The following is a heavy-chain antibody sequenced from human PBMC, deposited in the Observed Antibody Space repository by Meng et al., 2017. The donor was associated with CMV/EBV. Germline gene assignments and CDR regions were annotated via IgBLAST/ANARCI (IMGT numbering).Heavy chain of an antibody. D-gene: IGHD6-13*01. V-gene: IGHV4-59*01. Sequence: GPLRLSCTVSGGSISSYYWSWIPQPPGKGLEWIGYIYYSGSTNYTPSLKSRVTISVDTSKNQFSLKLSSVTAADTAVYYCARNKARSSSSWYHFDYWGQGTLVTVSS. CDR3: ARNKARSSSSWYHFDY. CDR2: IYYSGST. J-gene: IGHJ4*02. CDR1: GGSISSYY.